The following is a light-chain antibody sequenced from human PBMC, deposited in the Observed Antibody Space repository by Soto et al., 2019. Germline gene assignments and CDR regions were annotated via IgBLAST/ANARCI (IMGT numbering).Light chain of an antibody. J-gene: IGKJ5*01. CDR3: QQRSNWPT. CDR2: DAS. V-gene: IGKV3-11*01. Sequence: EILVTQTPATQAGSAGGRSTVSCRVSQSVSSNLARYPHKPGQAPRHLIYDASNRDTGIPARFSGSGSGTDVTLTISSLEPEDFAVYYCQQRSNWPTFGQGTRLE. CDR1: QSVSSN.